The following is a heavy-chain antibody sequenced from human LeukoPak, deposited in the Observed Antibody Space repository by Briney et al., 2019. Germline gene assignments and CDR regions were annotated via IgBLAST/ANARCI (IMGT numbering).Heavy chain of an antibody. Sequence: GRSLRLSCAASGFTFSTYAMTWVRQAPGKGLEWVSTISGNGDRIFYGDSVKGRFTISRDRSKNTLYLQMNSLRAEDTAVYYCAKEGSSWNVDYWGQGTLVTVSS. J-gene: IGHJ4*02. D-gene: IGHD6-13*01. CDR3: AKEGSSWNVDY. V-gene: IGHV3-23*01. CDR1: GFTFSTYA. CDR2: ISGNGDRI.